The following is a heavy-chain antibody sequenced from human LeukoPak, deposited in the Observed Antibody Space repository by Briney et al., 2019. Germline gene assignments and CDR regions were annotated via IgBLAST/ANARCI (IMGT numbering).Heavy chain of an antibody. CDR2: IYYSGST. J-gene: IGHJ4*02. CDR1: GGSISSYY. V-gene: IGHV4-59*01. CDR3: ARVEMATIGEFDY. Sequence: SETLSLTCTVSGGSISSYYWSWIRQPPGKGLEWIGYIYYSGSTNYNPSLKSRVTISVDTSKSQFSLKLSSVTAADTAVYYCARVEMATIGEFDYWGQGTLVTVSS. D-gene: IGHD5-24*01.